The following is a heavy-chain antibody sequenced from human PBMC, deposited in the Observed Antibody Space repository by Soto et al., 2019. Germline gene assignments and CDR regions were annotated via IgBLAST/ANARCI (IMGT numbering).Heavy chain of an antibody. V-gene: IGHV4-30-4*01. J-gene: IGHJ4*02. Sequence: PSETLSLTGTVSGGSISSGDYYWSWIRQPPGKGLEWIGYIYYSGSTYYNPSLKSRVTISVDTSKNQFSLKLSSVTAADTAVYYCARGNTAMVCALNYWGQGTLVTVSS. CDR3: ARGNTAMVCALNY. D-gene: IGHD5-18*01. CDR2: IYYSGST. CDR1: GGSISSGDYY.